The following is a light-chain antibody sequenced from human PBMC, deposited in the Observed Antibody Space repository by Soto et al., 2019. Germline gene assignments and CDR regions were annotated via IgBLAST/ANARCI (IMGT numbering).Light chain of an antibody. V-gene: IGLV3-21*04. J-gene: IGLJ3*02. CDR2: YDS. CDR1: NIGSES. CDR3: QVWDSSSAHPDWV. Sequence: SYELTQPPSVSVAPGKTATITCRGNNIGSESVHWYQQKPGQAPVLVIYYDSDRPSGIPERFSGSNSGNTATLTISRVEAGDEADYYCQVWDSSSAHPDWVFGGGTQLTV.